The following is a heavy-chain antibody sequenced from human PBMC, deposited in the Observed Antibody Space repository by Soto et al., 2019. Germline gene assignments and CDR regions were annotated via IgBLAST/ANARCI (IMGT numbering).Heavy chain of an antibody. Sequence: ASVKVSCKASGYTFTSYGISWVRQAPGQGLEWMGWISAYNGNTNYAQKLQGRVTMTTDISTSTAYMELRSLRSDDTAVYYCARDRDVVVPAAIPGIAVAGTSGDYWGQGTLVTVSS. CDR2: ISAYNGNT. V-gene: IGHV1-18*01. J-gene: IGHJ4*02. CDR1: GYTFTSYG. CDR3: ARDRDVVVPAAIPGIAVAGTSGDY. D-gene: IGHD2-2*02.